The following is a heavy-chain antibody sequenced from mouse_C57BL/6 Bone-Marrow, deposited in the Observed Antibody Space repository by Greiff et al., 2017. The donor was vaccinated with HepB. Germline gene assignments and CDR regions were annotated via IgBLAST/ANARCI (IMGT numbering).Heavy chain of an antibody. Sequence: QVQLQQSGAELARPGASVKLSCKASGYTFTSYGISWVKQRTGQGLEWIGEIYPRSGNTYYNEKFKGKATLTADKSSSTAYMELRSLTSEDSAVYFCARFDYDEGAWLAYWGQGTLVTVSA. CDR1: GYTFTSYG. CDR2: IYPRSGNT. V-gene: IGHV1-81*01. CDR3: ARFDYDEGAWLAY. J-gene: IGHJ3*01. D-gene: IGHD2-4*01.